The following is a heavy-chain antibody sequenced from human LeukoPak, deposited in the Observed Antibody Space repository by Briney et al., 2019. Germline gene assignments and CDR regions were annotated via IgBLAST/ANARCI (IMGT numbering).Heavy chain of an antibody. Sequence: GRSLRLSCTGVGFTFRDYAVSWVRQAPGKGLECIGFIRSKVCGGTTEYAASVKGRFTISRDDSKSIAYLQMNRLKTEDTAVYYCTRDPYYFDSSGYYHHAFDIWGQGTMVAVSS. CDR3: TRDPYYFDSSGYYHHAFDI. D-gene: IGHD3-22*01. V-gene: IGHV3-49*04. CDR1: GFTFRDYA. CDR2: IRSKVCGGTT. J-gene: IGHJ3*02.